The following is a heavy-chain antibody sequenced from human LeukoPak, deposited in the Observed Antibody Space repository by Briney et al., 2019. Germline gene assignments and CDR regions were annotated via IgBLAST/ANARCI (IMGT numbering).Heavy chain of an antibody. CDR2: ISYDGSNK. Sequence: GGSLRLSCAASGFTFSSYAMHWVRQAPGKGLEWVAVISYDGSNKYYADSVKGRFTISRDNSKNTLYLQMNSLRAEDTAVYYCARDGAVYDFWSGYYGDYWGQGTLVTVSS. CDR3: ARDGAVYDFWSGYYGDY. D-gene: IGHD3-3*01. CDR1: GFTFSSYA. V-gene: IGHV3-30-3*01. J-gene: IGHJ4*02.